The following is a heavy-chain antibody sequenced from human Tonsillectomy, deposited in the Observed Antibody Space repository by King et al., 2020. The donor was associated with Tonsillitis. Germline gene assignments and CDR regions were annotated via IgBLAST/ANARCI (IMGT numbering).Heavy chain of an antibody. CDR3: ARDEYSYGYTGGDYFDS. J-gene: IGHJ4*02. CDR1: GYTFTGYY. D-gene: IGHD5-18*01. Sequence: QLVQSGAEVKKPGASVKVSCKASGYTFTGYYMHWVRQAPGQGLEWMGWINPNSGGTNYAQKFQGRVTMTRDTSISTAYMELSRLRSDDTAVYYCARDEYSYGYTGGDYFDSWGQGTLVTVSS. CDR2: INPNSGGT. V-gene: IGHV1-2*02.